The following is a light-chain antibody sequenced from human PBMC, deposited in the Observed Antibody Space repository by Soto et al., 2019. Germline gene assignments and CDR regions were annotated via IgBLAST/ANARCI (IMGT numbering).Light chain of an antibody. CDR3: CSYAGSYNYV. CDR2: DVS. J-gene: IGLJ1*01. V-gene: IGLV2-11*01. Sequence: QSVLTQPRSVSGSPGQSVTISCTGTSSDVGAYNYVSWYQQHPGKAPKVMICDVSKRPSGVPDRFSGSKSGTTASLTISGLQADDEADYYCCSYAGSYNYVFGSGTKLTVL. CDR1: SSDVGAYNY.